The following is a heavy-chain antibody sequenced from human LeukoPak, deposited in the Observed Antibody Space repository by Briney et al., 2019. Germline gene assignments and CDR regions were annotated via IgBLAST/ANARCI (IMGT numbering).Heavy chain of an antibody. J-gene: IGHJ1*01. V-gene: IGHV5-51*01. CDR1: GYSFTSYW. CDR2: IYPGDSDT. CDR3: ARGRRTTLEYFQH. Sequence: GESLKISCKGSGYSFTSYWIGWVRQMPGKGLEWMGIIYPGDSDTRYSPSFQGQVTIPADKSISTAYLQWSSLKASDTAMYYCARGRRTTLEYFQHWGQGTLVTVSS. D-gene: IGHD1-1*01.